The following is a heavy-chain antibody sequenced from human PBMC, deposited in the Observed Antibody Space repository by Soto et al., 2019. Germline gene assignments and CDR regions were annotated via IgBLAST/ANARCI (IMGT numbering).Heavy chain of an antibody. CDR2: IYYSGST. D-gene: IGHD6-6*01. J-gene: IGHJ4*02. CDR1: GGSIRSYY. CDR3: ARGGYSSSPLGY. Sequence: QVQLQESGPGLVKPSETLSLTCTVSGGSIRSYYWSWIRQPPGKGLEWIGYIYYSGSTNYNPSLKSRVTISVDTSKNQFSLKLSSVTAADTAVYYCARGGYSSSPLGYWGQGTLVTVSS. V-gene: IGHV4-59*08.